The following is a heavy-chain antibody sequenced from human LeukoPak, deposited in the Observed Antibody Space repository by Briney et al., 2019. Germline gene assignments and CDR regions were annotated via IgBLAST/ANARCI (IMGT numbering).Heavy chain of an antibody. CDR3: ARDSATPI. D-gene: IGHD2-2*01. V-gene: IGHV3-33*01. CDR1: RFTFSSYG. J-gene: IGHJ3*02. CDR2: IWYDGSNK. Sequence: PGGSLRLSCAASRFTFSSYGMHWVRQAPGKGPEWVAVIWYDGSNKYYADSVKGRFTISRDNSKNTLFLQVNSLRAEDTAVYYCARDSATPIWGQGTMVTVSS.